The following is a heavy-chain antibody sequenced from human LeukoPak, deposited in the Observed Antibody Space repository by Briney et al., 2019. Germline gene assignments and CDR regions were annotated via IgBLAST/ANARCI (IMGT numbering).Heavy chain of an antibody. CDR1: GFPFSVYW. D-gene: IGHD4/OR15-4a*01. Sequence: GGSLTLSCAPSGFPFSVYWMSWVRQAPGKGLEWVANIKQDGSETHYVASVKGRFTLSRDNAKSSLYLQMSSLRGDDTAVYYCAGLTNRYFDLWGRGTLVSASS. CDR3: AGLTNRYFDL. V-gene: IGHV3-7*01. J-gene: IGHJ2*01. CDR2: IKQDGSET.